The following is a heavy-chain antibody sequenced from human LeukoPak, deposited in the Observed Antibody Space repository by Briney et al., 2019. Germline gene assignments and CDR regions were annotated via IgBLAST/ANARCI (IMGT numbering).Heavy chain of an antibody. J-gene: IGHJ4*02. Sequence: GGSLRLSCAASGFTFSSYAMHWVRQAPGKGLEWVAVISYDGSNKYYADSVKGRFTISRDNSKNTLYLQMNSLRAEDTAVYYCARDVRGYGDYWGQGTLVTVSS. CDR3: ARDVRGYGDY. V-gene: IGHV3-30-3*01. CDR2: ISYDGSNK. CDR1: GFTFSSYA. D-gene: IGHD5-12*01.